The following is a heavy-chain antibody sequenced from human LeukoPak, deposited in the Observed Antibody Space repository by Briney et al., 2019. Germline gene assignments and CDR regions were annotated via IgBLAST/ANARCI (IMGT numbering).Heavy chain of an antibody. CDR1: GFTFSTYC. D-gene: IGHD2-15*01. J-gene: IGHJ4*02. CDR3: ARDHGYCSGGKCYAEFDY. Sequence: GGSLRLSCAASGFTFSTYCMSWVRQAPGKGLEWVAYIKQDGSEKYYVDSVKGRFTISRDNAKNSLYLQINSLRAEDTAVYYCARDHGYCSGGKCYAEFDYWGQGTPVTVSS. V-gene: IGHV3-7*01. CDR2: IKQDGSEK.